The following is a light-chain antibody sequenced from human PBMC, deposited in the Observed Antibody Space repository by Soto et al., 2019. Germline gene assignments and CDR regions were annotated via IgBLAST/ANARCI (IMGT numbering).Light chain of an antibody. Sequence: EIVLTQSPGTLSLSPGERATLSCRASQTVGNNYLDWYQQKPGQAPRLLIYGASSSATVIPDRFSGSRSGTDFNLTISRLEPEDFAVYYCRQSATSPRTCGQATKVEIK. CDR3: RQSATSPRT. CDR2: GAS. J-gene: IGKJ1*01. V-gene: IGKV3-20*01. CDR1: QTVGNNY.